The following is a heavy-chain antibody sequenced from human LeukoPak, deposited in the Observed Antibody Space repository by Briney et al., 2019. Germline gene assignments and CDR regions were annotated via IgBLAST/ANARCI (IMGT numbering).Heavy chain of an antibody. Sequence: PGGSLRLSCAASGFTFSNYAMSWVRQAPGKGLEWVSAISGSDGRTYYADFVKGRFTISRDNSKNTLFLQMNSLRAEDTAIYYCAKDVVVDYWGQGTLVTVSS. D-gene: IGHD2-15*01. J-gene: IGHJ4*02. V-gene: IGHV3-23*01. CDR2: ISGSDGRT. CDR3: AKDVVVDY. CDR1: GFTFSNYA.